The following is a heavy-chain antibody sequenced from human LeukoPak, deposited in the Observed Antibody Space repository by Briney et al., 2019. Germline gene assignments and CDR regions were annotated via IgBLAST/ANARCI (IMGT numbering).Heavy chain of an antibody. J-gene: IGHJ4*02. V-gene: IGHV4-59*01. CDR1: GGSISSYY. Sequence: SETLSLTCTVSGGSISSYYWSWIRQPPGKGLEWIGYIYYSGSTNYNPSLKSRVTISLDTSKNQFSLKLSSVTAADTAVYYCARDANLYYYDSSGYYWSYFDYWGQGTLVTVSS. CDR3: ARDANLYYYDSSGYYWSYFDY. CDR2: IYYSGST. D-gene: IGHD3-22*01.